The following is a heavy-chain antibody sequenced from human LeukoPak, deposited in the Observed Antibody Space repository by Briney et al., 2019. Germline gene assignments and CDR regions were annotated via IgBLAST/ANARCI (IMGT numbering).Heavy chain of an antibody. Sequence: PGGSLRLSCAASGFTVSSNYMSWVRQAPGKGLEWVSVIYSGGSTYYADSVKGRFTISRDNSKNTLYLQMNSLRAEDTAVYYCARGAGYSSSWSAFVIWGQGTMVTVSS. D-gene: IGHD6-13*01. V-gene: IGHV3-66*02. CDR3: ARGAGYSSSWSAFVI. CDR2: IYSGGST. J-gene: IGHJ3*02. CDR1: GFTVSSNY.